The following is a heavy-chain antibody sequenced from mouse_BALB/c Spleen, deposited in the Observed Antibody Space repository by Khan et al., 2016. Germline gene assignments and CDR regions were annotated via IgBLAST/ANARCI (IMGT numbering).Heavy chain of an antibody. CDR2: IHPASGNT. V-gene: IGHV14-3*02. Sequence: VQLQQPGAELVKPGASVKLSCTASGFKITDTYMHWVKQTPEQGLEWIGGIHPASGNTNYDQKFQGKATMTADTSSNTAYLQLSSLTSEDTAVYYCAGIDAWGQGTTVTVSS. CDR3: AGIDA. CDR1: GFKITDTY. J-gene: IGHJ2*01.